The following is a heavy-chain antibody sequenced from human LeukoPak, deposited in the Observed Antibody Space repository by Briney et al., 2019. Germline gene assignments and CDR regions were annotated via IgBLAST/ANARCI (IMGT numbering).Heavy chain of an antibody. CDR1: GGSISSGSYY. CDR3: ARDRLGVVPDAFDI. CDR2: IYTSGST. D-gene: IGHD3-3*01. Sequence: SETLSLTCTVSGGSISSGSYYWSWIRQPAGKGLEWIGRIYTSGSTNYNPSLKSRVTISVDTSKNQFSLKLSSVTAADTAVYYCARDRLGVVPDAFDIWGQGTMVTVSS. V-gene: IGHV4-61*02. J-gene: IGHJ3*02.